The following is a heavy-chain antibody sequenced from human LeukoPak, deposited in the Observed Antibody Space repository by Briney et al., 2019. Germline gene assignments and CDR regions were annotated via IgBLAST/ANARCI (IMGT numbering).Heavy chain of an antibody. V-gene: IGHV3-74*01. CDR2: INSDGSDT. D-gene: IGHD3-22*01. CDR1: GFIFSNYW. Sequence: PGGSLRLSCAASGFIFSNYWMHWVRQAPGKGLVWVSRINSDGSDTTYADSVKGRFTISRDNAHDTLYLRMNSLRAEDTAVYYCARIRGGYYSDFWGQGTLVTVSS. J-gene: IGHJ4*02. CDR3: ARIRGGYYSDF.